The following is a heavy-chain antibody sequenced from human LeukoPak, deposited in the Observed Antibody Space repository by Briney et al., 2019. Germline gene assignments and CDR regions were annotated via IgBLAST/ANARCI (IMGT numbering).Heavy chain of an antibody. V-gene: IGHV3-48*02. J-gene: IGHJ4*02. CDR3: ARPRVETVMVPDY. CDR1: GFTFSSSS. D-gene: IGHD5-18*01. CDR2: ISSRSSTI. Sequence: GGSLRLSCAASGFTFSSSSMHWVRQAPGRGLEWVSYISSRSSTIYYADSVKGRFTISRDNAKNSLYLQMNSLRDEDTAVYYCARPRVETVMVPDYWGQGTLVTVSS.